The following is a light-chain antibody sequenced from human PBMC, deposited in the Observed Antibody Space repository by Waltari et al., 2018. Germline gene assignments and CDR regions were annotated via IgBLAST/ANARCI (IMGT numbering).Light chain of an antibody. Sequence: DIQMTQSPSTLSASVGDRVTITCRASQSINSWLAWYQQKPGKAPNLLIHKASSLESGVPSRFGGSGSGTEFTLSISSLQPDDFATYYCQQYNTYSFTFGQGTKLEIK. J-gene: IGKJ2*01. CDR1: QSINSW. CDR2: KAS. CDR3: QQYNTYSFT. V-gene: IGKV1-5*03.